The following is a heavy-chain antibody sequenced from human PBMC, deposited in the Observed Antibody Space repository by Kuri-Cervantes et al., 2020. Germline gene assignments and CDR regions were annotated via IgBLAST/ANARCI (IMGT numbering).Heavy chain of an antibody. CDR1: GFTFSSYG. CDR3: AKALYDSSGFYYYYYGMDV. J-gene: IGHJ6*02. Sequence: LSLTCAASGFTFSSYGIHWVRQAPGKGLEWVAVVWYDGSDKYYADSVKGRFTVSRDNSKNTLYVQMDSLRAEDTAVYYCAKALYDSSGFYYYYYGMDVWGQGTTVTVSS. D-gene: IGHD3-22*01. CDR2: VWYDGSDK. V-gene: IGHV3-33*06.